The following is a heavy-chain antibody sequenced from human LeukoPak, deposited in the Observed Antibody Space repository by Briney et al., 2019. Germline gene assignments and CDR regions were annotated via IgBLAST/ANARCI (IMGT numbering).Heavy chain of an antibody. V-gene: IGHV3-13*01. CDR1: GFTFSSYD. D-gene: IGHD1-26*01. Sequence: GGSLRLSCAASGFTFSSYDMHWVRQATRKGLEWVSAIGTAGDTYYTGSVKGRFTISRENAKNSLYLQMNSLRAGDTAVYYCAREGSGSGTDAFDIWGQGTVVTVSS. J-gene: IGHJ3*02. CDR3: AREGSGSGTDAFDI. CDR2: IGTAGDT.